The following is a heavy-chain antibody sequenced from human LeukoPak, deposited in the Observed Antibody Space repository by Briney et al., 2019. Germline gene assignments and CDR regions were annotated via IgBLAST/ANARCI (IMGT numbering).Heavy chain of an antibody. J-gene: IGHJ5*02. CDR2: IYHSGST. V-gene: IGHV4-38-2*02. CDR3: ARDQRVNWFDP. Sequence: PSETLSLTCTVSGYSISSGYYWGWIRQPPGNGLEWIGSIYHSGSTYYNPSLKSRVTISVDTSKNQFSLKLSSVTAADTAVYYCARDQRVNWFDPWGQGTLVTVSS. D-gene: IGHD6-25*01. CDR1: GYSISSGYY.